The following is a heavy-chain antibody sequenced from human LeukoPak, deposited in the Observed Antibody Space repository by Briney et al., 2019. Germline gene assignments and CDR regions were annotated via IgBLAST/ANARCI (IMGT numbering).Heavy chain of an antibody. CDR2: IKQVGSEK. V-gene: IGHV3-7*01. CDR3: ARDPGYYGSGSYLN. J-gene: IGHJ4*02. Sequence: GGSLRLSCAASGFTFSSYWMSWVRQAPGKGLEWVANIKQVGSEKYYVDSVKGRFTISRDNAKNSLYLQMNSLRAEDTAVYYCARDPGYYGSGSYLNWGQGTLVTVSS. D-gene: IGHD3-10*01. CDR1: GFTFSSYW.